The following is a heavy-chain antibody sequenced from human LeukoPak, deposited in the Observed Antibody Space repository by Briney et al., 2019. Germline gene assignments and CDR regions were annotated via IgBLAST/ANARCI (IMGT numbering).Heavy chain of an antibody. CDR3: ARGGGYYYDSSGYYIDY. J-gene: IGHJ4*02. CDR2: MNPNSGNT. D-gene: IGHD3-22*01. Sequence: ASVKVSRKASGYTFTSYDINWVRQATGQGLEWMGWMNPNSGNTGYAQKFQGRVTMTRNTSISTAYMELSSLRSEDTAVYYCARGGGYYYDSSGYYIDYWGQGTLVTVSS. V-gene: IGHV1-8*01. CDR1: GYTFTSYD.